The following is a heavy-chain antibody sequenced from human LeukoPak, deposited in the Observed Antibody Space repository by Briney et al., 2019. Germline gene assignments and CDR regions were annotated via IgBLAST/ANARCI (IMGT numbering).Heavy chain of an antibody. CDR1: GFTFSSYS. Sequence: GGSLRLSCAASGFTFSSYSMNWVRQAPGKGLEWVSSISSSSSYIYYADSVKGRFTISRDNAKNSLYLRMNSLRAEDTAVYYCARDFGFGIGYWGQGTLVTVSS. D-gene: IGHD1-14*01. CDR2: ISSSSSYI. J-gene: IGHJ4*02. CDR3: ARDFGFGIGY. V-gene: IGHV3-21*01.